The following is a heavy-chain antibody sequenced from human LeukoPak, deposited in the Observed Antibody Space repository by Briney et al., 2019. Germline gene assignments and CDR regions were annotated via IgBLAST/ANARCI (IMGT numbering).Heavy chain of an antibody. V-gene: IGHV1-2*02. CDR1: RYSFTGYY. CDR2: VNPNSGGT. D-gene: IGHD3-22*01. CDR3: AREYSDSSGYTLPFDI. Sequence: ASVKVSCKASRYSFTGYYIHWVRQAPGQGLEWMGWVNPNSGGTNFAQNFQGRVTMTRDTSISTGYMELSRLRSDDTAVYYCAREYSDSSGYTLPFDIWGQGTMVTVSS. J-gene: IGHJ3*02.